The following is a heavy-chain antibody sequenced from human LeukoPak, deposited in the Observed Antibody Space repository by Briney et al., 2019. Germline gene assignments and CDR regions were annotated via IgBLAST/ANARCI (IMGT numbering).Heavy chain of an antibody. Sequence: PSETLSLTCAVYGGSFSGYYWSWIRQPPGKGREWIGEINHSGSTNYNPSLKRRVTISVDTSKNQFSLELSSVTAADTAVYYCARHVPSSWYFILVGFFDYWGQGTLVTVSS. D-gene: IGHD6-13*01. CDR3: ARHVPSSWYFILVGFFDY. CDR1: GGSFSGYY. V-gene: IGHV4-34*01. CDR2: INHSGST. J-gene: IGHJ4*02.